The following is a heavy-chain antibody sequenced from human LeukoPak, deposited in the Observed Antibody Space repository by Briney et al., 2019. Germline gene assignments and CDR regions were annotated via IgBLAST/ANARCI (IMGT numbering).Heavy chain of an antibody. CDR1: GYSISSGYY. D-gene: IGHD6-13*01. V-gene: IGHV4-38-2*02. CDR2: IHHSGSS. CDR3: ARVSAAAGLVY. J-gene: IGHJ4*02. Sequence: PSETLSLTCTVSGYSISSGYYWGWIRQPPGKGLEWIGSIHHSGSSSYNPSLRSRVTISVDTSKNQFSLKLNSVTAADTAVYYCARVSAAAGLVYWGQGTLVTVSS.